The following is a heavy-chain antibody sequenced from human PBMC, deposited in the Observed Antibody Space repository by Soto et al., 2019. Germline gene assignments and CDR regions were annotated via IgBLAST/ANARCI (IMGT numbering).Heavy chain of an antibody. CDR3: ARGAGSGWYVDYYYYGMDV. CDR2: INHSGST. Sequence: SETLSLTCAVYGGSFSGYYWSWIRQPPGKGLEWIGEINHSGSTNYNPSLKSRVTISVDTSKNQFSLKLSSVTAADTAVYYCARGAGSGWYVDYYYYGMDVWGQGTTVT. D-gene: IGHD6-19*01. V-gene: IGHV4-34*01. CDR1: GGSFSGYY. J-gene: IGHJ6*01.